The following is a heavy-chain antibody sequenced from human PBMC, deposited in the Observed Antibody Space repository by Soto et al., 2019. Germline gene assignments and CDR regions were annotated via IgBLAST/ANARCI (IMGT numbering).Heavy chain of an antibody. CDR2: INHSGTT. CDR3: ARGWRFDP. V-gene: IGHV4-34*01. J-gene: IGHJ5*02. Sequence: PSETLSLTCGFYCGSFSGYQWNWIRQSPGQGLEWIGEINHSGTTKYNPSLESRINLSVDTSKKQFSLKMFSVTAADTAIYYCARGWRFDPWGQGTQVTVSS. D-gene: IGHD1-1*01. CDR1: CGSFSGYQ.